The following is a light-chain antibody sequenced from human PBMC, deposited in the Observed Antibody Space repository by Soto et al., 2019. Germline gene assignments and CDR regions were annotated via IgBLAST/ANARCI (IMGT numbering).Light chain of an antibody. J-gene: IGKJ1*01. CDR1: QSISSY. V-gene: IGKV1-39*01. CDR3: QQGYSTPQT. Sequence: DIQMTRSPSSLSASVGDRATITCRASQSISSYLNWYQQKPGKAPKLLIYAASSLQSGVPSRFSGSGSGTDFTLTISSLQPEDFATYYCQQGYSTPQTFGQGTKVDIK. CDR2: AAS.